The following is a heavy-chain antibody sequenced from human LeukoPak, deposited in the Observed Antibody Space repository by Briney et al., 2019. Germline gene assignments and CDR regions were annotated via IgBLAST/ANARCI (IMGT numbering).Heavy chain of an antibody. J-gene: IGHJ5*02. Sequence: GASVKVSCKASGYTFTGYYMHWVRQAPGQGLEWMGGIIPIFGTANYAQKFQGRVTITADESTSTAYMELSSLRSEDTAVYYCARDLSCSSTSCYAHWFDPWGQGTLVTVSS. CDR2: IIPIFGTA. CDR1: GYTFTGYY. D-gene: IGHD2-2*01. V-gene: IGHV1-69*13. CDR3: ARDLSCSSTSCYAHWFDP.